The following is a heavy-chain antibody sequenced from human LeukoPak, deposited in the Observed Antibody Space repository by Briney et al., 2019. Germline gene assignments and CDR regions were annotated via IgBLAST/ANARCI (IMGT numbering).Heavy chain of an antibody. Sequence: GGSLRLSCTASGFIFSTYSMNWVRQAPGKGLEGVSYIVGSILNIYYADSVKGPFTISRDNPNNSLYLQMDSLRAEDTAVYHCATDSPETAAFYYWGQGTLVTVSS. CDR3: ATDSPETAAFYY. J-gene: IGHJ4*02. D-gene: IGHD1-1*01. V-gene: IGHV3-48*04. CDR1: GFIFSTYS. CDR2: IVGSILNI.